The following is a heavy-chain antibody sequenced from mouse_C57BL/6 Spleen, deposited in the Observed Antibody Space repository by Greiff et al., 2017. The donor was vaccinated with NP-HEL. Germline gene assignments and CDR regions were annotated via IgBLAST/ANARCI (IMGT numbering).Heavy chain of an antibody. V-gene: IGHV5-6*01. CDR3: ARHSMDY. J-gene: IGHJ4*01. Sequence: EVHLVESGGDLVKPGGSLKLSCAASGFTFSSYGMSWVRQTPDKRLEWVATISSGGSYTYYPDSVKGRFTISRDNAKNTLYLQLSSLKSEDTAMYYCARHSMDYWGQGTSVTVSS. CDR2: ISSGGSYT. CDR1: GFTFSSYG.